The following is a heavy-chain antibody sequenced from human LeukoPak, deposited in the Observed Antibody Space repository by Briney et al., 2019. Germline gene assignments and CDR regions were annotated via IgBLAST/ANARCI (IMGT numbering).Heavy chain of an antibody. Sequence: PGGSLRLSCAASGFTFSNYWMGWVRQAPGKGLEWVANIKTDGYDKYYADSVKGRFTISRDNAKSSLYLQMNSLRAEDTAVYYCARAISGDWLLSTNWFDPWGQGTLVTVSS. D-gene: IGHD3-9*01. CDR2: IKTDGYDK. CDR1: GFTFSNYW. V-gene: IGHV3-7*01. J-gene: IGHJ5*02. CDR3: ARAISGDWLLSTNWFDP.